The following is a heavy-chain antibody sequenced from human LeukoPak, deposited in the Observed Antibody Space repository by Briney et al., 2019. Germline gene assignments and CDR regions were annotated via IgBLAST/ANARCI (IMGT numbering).Heavy chain of an antibody. J-gene: IGHJ4*02. CDR2: MNHSGST. Sequence: SETLSLTCAVYGGSFSGYYWSLIRQPPGKGLEWIGEMNHSGSTNYNPSLKSRVTISVDTSKNQFSLKLSSVTAADTAVYYCARVRPTYYYDSSGYYAHLRLDYFDYWGQGTLVTVSS. V-gene: IGHV4-34*01. CDR1: GGSFSGYY. D-gene: IGHD3-22*01. CDR3: ARVRPTYYYDSSGYYAHLRLDYFDY.